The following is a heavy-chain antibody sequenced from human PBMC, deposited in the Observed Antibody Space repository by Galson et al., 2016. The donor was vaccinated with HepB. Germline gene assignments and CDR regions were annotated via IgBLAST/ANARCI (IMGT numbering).Heavy chain of an antibody. CDR2: IHYSGST. D-gene: IGHD5-18*01. CDR3: ARDKNERGYSYGHFVY. Sequence: PLSLTCTVSGGSISSGGYYWSWIRQHPGKGLEWIGYIHYSGSTYYNPSLESRVSISVDTSNNQFSLKLSSVTAADTAVYYCARDKNERGYSYGHFVYWGQGALVTVSS. CDR1: GGSISSGGYY. J-gene: IGHJ4*02. V-gene: IGHV4-31*03.